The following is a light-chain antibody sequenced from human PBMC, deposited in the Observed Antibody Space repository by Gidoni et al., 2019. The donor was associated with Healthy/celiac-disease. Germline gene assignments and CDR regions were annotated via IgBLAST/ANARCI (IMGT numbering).Light chain of an antibody. J-gene: IGKJ4*01. V-gene: IGKV1-39*01. CDR1: QSISSY. Sequence: DIQLTQSPSSLPASVGDSVTITCRASQSISSYLNWYQQKPGKAPKLLIYAASGLQSGVPSRFSGSGSGTDFTLTISSLQPEDFATYYCQQSYSTPLTFXGXTKVEIK. CDR3: QQSYSTPLT. CDR2: AAS.